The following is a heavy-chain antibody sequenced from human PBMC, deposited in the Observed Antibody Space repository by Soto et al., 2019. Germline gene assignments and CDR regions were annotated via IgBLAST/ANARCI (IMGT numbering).Heavy chain of an antibody. CDR3: ARGSGGSSYYYYGMDV. D-gene: IGHD2-15*01. V-gene: IGHV1-8*01. J-gene: IGHJ6*02. Sequence: ASVKVSCKASGYTFTSYDINWVRQATGQGLEWMGWMNPNSGNTGYAQKFQGRVTITADESTSTAYMELSSLRSEDTAVYYCARGSGGSSYYYYGMDVWGQGTTVTVSS. CDR1: GYTFTSYD. CDR2: MNPNSGNT.